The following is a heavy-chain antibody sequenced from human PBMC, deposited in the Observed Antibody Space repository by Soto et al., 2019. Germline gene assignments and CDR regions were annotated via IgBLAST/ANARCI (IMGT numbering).Heavy chain of an antibody. D-gene: IGHD2-15*01. J-gene: IGHJ4*02. Sequence: QITLKASGPTLVKPTQTLTLTCTFSGFSLTTTGVGVGWIRQPPGKAREWLAIIYWDDAKRYSPSLRTRLTITKATSKHPVFLPMTNMDHVDTATYFCAHRAGLFSGGTCYSHPFDFWGQGTLVTVSS. V-gene: IGHV2-5*02. CDR1: GFSLTTTGVG. CDR2: IYWDDAK. CDR3: AHRAGLFSGGTCYSHPFDF.